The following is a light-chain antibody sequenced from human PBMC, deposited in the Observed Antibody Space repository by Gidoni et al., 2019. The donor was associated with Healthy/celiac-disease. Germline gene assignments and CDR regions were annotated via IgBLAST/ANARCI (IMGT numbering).Light chain of an antibody. CDR2: GAS. V-gene: IGKV3D-15*01. CDR3: QQYNNWPIT. J-gene: IGKJ3*01. CDR1: QSVSSN. Sequence: EIVMTQSPATLSVSPGERATLSCRASQSVSSNLAWYQQKPGQAPRLLIYGASTRATGIPARFSGSGSGTEFTLTISSLQSEDFEVYYCQQYNNWPITFXPXTKVDIK.